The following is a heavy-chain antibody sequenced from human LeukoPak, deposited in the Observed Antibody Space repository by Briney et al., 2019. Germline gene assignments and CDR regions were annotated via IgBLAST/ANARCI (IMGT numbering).Heavy chain of an antibody. CDR3: ARVGSIAAAGTPDY. CDR2: ISGSGSYT. D-gene: IGHD6-13*01. V-gene: IGHV3-11*06. Sequence: KPGGSLRLSCAASGFTFSDYYMTWIRQAPGKGLEWLSYISGSGSYTNYADSVKGRFTTSRDNAKNSLYLQMNSLRAEDTAVYYCARVGSIAAAGTPDYWGQGTLVTVSS. CDR1: GFTFSDYY. J-gene: IGHJ4*02.